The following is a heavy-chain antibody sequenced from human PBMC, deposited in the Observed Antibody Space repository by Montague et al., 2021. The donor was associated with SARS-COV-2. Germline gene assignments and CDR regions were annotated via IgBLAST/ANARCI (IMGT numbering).Heavy chain of an antibody. CDR1: GDSIRSYH. D-gene: IGHD6-13*01. J-gene: IGHJ6*02. V-gene: IGHV4-59*13. CDR2: ISDSGRT. Sequence: SETLSLTCTVSGDSIRSYHWTWIRQPPGKGLEWIGRISDSGRTIXNPSLKSRVTTSVDTSKNQFFLNLRSMVAADTAIYYCTRDRGIAAADNYYYGMDVRGPGTTVTVSS. CDR3: TRDRGIAAADNYYYGMDV.